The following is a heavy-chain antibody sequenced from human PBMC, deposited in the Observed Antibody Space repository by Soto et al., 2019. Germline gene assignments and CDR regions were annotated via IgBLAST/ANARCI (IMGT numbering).Heavy chain of an antibody. CDR2: FYSGRGN. J-gene: IGHJ6*02. Sequence: PSETLSLTCTVSGDSISSTNYYWGRIRQPPGKGLEWIGTFYSGRGNYYNPSLKSRVTISVDTSKNQFSLRLSSVTAADTAVYYCARHSTENYRYNYYFTMDVWGQGTTVTVSS. CDR3: ARHSTENYRYNYYFTMDV. CDR1: GDSISSTNYY. D-gene: IGHD1-7*01. V-gene: IGHV4-39*01.